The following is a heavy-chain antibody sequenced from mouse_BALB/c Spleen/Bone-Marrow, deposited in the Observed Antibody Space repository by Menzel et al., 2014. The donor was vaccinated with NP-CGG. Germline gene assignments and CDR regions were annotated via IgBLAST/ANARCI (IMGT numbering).Heavy chain of an antibody. CDR1: GYSFTSYH. Sequence: VQLQQSGPELMKPGASVKISCKASGYSFTSYHMHWVKQSHGKSLEWIGYIDPFNGGTSYNQKFKGKATLTVDKSSSTAYMQLSSLTSEDSAVYYCARERYDYDWKDYWGQGTTLTVSS. D-gene: IGHD2-4*01. V-gene: IGHV1S135*01. CDR2: IDPFNGGT. J-gene: IGHJ2*01. CDR3: ARERYDYDWKDY.